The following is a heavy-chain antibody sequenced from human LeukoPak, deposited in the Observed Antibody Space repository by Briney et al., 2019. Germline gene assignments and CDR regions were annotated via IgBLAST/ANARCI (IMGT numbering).Heavy chain of an antibody. Sequence: GGSLRLSCAASGFTFSGSTMHWVRQASGKGLEWVGRIGSNTNNYATAYAASVRGRFTISRDDSKNTAYLQMHSLKIEDTAVYYCTRHVDFWTGYYTGTYWFDSWGQGTLVTVSS. CDR3: TRHVDFWTGYYTGTYWFDS. D-gene: IGHD3/OR15-3a*01. CDR1: GFTFSGST. CDR2: IGSNTNNYAT. V-gene: IGHV3-73*01. J-gene: IGHJ5*01.